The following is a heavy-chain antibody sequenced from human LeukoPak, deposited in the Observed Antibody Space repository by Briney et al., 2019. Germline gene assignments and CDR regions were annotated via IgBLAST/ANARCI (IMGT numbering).Heavy chain of an antibody. J-gene: IGHJ4*02. CDR3: ARDCGSSTSCYGLDY. CDR2: ISSSGSTI. D-gene: IGHD2-2*01. Sequence: GGSLRLSCAASGFTFSSYEMNWVRQAPGKGLEWVSYISSSGSTIYYADSVKGRFTISRDNAKNSLYLQMNSLRAEDTAVYYCARDCGSSTSCYGLDYWGQGTLVTVSS. CDR1: GFTFSSYE. V-gene: IGHV3-48*03.